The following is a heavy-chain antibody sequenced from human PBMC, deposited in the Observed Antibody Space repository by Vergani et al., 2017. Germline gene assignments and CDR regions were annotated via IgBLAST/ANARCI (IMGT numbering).Heavy chain of an antibody. J-gene: IGHJ5*02. CDR1: GYTFTGYY. Sequence: QVQLVQSGAEVKKPGASVKVSCKASGYTFTGYYMHWVRQAPGQGLEWVGWINPNSGGTNYAQKFQGRVTMTRDTSISTAYMELSRLRSDDTAVYYCAREGVATIWDNWFDPWGQGTLVTVSS. CDR2: INPNSGGT. D-gene: IGHD5-12*01. V-gene: IGHV1-2*02. CDR3: AREGVATIWDNWFDP.